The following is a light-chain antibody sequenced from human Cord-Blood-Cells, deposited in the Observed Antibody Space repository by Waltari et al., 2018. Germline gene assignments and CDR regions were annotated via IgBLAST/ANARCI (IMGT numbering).Light chain of an antibody. V-gene: IGKV1-39*01. CDR2: AAS. CDR3: QQSYSTPIT. Sequence: DIQMTQSPSPLSASVGDRVTITCRASQSISSYLNWYQQKPGKAPKLLIYAASSLQSGVPSRFSGSGSGTDFTLTISSRQPEDFATYYCQQSYSTPITFGQGTRLEIK. J-gene: IGKJ5*01. CDR1: QSISSY.